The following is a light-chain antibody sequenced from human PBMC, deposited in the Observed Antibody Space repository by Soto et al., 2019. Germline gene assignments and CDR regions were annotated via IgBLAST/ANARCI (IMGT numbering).Light chain of an antibody. CDR3: QQYSSSPRT. J-gene: IGKJ2*01. Sequence: EIVLTQSPGTLSLSPGERATLSCRASQSVSSTYLAWYQQKPGQAPRLLIYGASSRATAIPDRFSGSGSGTDYTLTISRLEHEDFAVYYCQQYSSSPRTFGQGTKLEIK. CDR2: GAS. V-gene: IGKV3-20*01. CDR1: QSVSSTY.